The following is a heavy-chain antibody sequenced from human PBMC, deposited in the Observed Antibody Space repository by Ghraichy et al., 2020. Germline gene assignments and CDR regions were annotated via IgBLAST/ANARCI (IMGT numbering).Heavy chain of an antibody. CDR3: ARDSMIRLYFYYGMDV. V-gene: IGHV1-8*01. J-gene: IGHJ6*02. D-gene: IGHD3-16*01. CDR1: GYTFTNYD. Sequence: ASVKVSCKASGYTFTNYDINWVRQATGQGLEWMGWMDPKSGNTGYAQKFQGRVTLTRNTSISTAYMDLSSLRSEDTAVYYCARDSMIRLYFYYGMDVWGHGTTVTVSS. CDR2: MDPKSGNT.